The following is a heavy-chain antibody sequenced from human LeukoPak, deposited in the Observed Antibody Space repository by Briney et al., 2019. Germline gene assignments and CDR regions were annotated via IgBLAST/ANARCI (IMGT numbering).Heavy chain of an antibody. D-gene: IGHD4-17*01. V-gene: IGHV1-18*01. Sequence: ASVKVSCKASGYTFTSYGISWVRQAPGQGLEWMGWISAYNGNTNYAQKLQGRVTMTTDTSTSTAYTELRSLRSDDTAVYYCARERLYGDYDSWGQGTLVTVSS. CDR3: ARERLYGDYDS. J-gene: IGHJ5*01. CDR1: GYTFTSYG. CDR2: ISAYNGNT.